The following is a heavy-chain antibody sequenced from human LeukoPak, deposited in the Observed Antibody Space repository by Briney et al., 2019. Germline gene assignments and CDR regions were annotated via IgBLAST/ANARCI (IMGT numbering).Heavy chain of an antibody. CDR1: GGSISSYY. CDR3: ARVVVVPAAIHYYYYYYMDV. CDR2: IYTSGST. J-gene: IGHJ6*03. V-gene: IGHV4-4*07. Sequence: SETLSLTCTVSGGSISSYYWSWLQQPAGKGLEWIGRIYTSGSTNYNPSLKSRVTMSVDTSKNQFSLKLSSVTAADTAVYYCARVVVVPAAIHYYYYYYMDVWGKGTTVTVSS. D-gene: IGHD2-2*02.